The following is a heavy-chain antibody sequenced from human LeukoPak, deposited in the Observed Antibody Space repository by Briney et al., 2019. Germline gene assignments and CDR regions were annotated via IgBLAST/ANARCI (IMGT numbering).Heavy chain of an antibody. Sequence: ASVKVSCKASGGTFSSYAISWVRQAPGQGLEWMGIINPSGGSTSYAQKFQGRLTMTRDMSTSTIYMELSSLRSEDTAVYYCARDFWGESGYPDVFDIWGQGTMVTVSS. CDR1: GGTFSSYA. CDR2: INPSGGST. D-gene: IGHD3-3*01. V-gene: IGHV1-46*01. CDR3: ARDFWGESGYPDVFDI. J-gene: IGHJ3*02.